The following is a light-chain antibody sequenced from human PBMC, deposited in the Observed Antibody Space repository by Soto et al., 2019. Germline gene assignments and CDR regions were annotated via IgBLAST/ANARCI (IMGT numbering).Light chain of an antibody. V-gene: IGLV3-21*04. CDR1: NIGSKS. Sequence: SYELTQPPSVSVAPGKTARITCGGNNIGSKSVHWDQQKPGQAPVLVIYYDSDRPSGIPERFSGSNSGNTATLTISRVEAGDEADYYCQVWDSSSDRDVVFGGGTKLTVL. CDR2: YDS. J-gene: IGLJ2*01. CDR3: QVWDSSSDRDVV.